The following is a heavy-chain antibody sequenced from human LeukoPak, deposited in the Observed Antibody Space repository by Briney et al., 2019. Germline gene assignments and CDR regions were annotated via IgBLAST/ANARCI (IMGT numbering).Heavy chain of an antibody. CDR1: GGTFSSYA. V-gene: IGHV1-69*05. CDR3: ARNGYSSGWPPSNYYYYMDV. CDR2: IIPIFGTA. D-gene: IGHD6-19*01. J-gene: IGHJ6*03. Sequence: SVKVSCKASGGTFSSYAISWVRQAPGQGLEWMGRIIPIFGTANYAQKFQGRVTITTDESTSTAYMELRSLRSDDTAVYYCARNGYSSGWPPSNYYYYMDVWGKGTTVTVSS.